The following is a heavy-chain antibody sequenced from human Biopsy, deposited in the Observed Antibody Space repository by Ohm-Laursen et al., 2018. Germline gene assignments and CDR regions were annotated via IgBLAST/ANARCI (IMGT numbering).Heavy chain of an antibody. J-gene: IGHJ4*02. CDR1: GFTFSAAW. Sequence: SLRLSCSASGFTFSAAWMYWVRQAPGKGLECVALVKSNANGGTTEYPAPVEGRFSISRDDSRNTVYLHMSSLNTDDTAMYFCTAGIPGLSRSSDYWGQGNLVTVSS. CDR3: TAGIPGLSRSSDY. D-gene: IGHD6-19*01. CDR2: VKSNANGGTT. V-gene: IGHV3-15*05.